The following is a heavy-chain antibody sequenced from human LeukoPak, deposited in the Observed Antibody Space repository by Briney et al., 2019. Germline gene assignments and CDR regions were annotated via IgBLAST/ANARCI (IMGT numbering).Heavy chain of an antibody. V-gene: IGHV3-11*01. D-gene: IGHD6-13*01. CDR1: GLIFSDCY. Sequence: GGSLRLSCTTSGLIFSDCYMSWIRQAPGKGLEWVSYISSSGSIIYYADSVKGRFTISRDNAKNSLYLQMNSLRAEDTAVYYCARAGPSSSWHQFDYWGQGTLVTVSS. CDR3: ARAGPSSSWHQFDY. CDR2: ISSSGSII. J-gene: IGHJ4*02.